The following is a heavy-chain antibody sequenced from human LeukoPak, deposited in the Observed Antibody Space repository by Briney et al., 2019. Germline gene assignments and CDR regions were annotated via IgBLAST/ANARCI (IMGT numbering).Heavy chain of an antibody. D-gene: IGHD1-7*01. J-gene: IGHJ4*02. V-gene: IGHV5-51*01. Sequence: GESLKISCRGSGYSFTSYWIGWVRQMPGKGLEWIGLIYPGDSDTRYSPSFQGQVTLSVEKSINTAYLQWSSLKASDTAIYYCARIGHDWNYAFDYWGQGTLVTVSS. CDR1: GYSFTSYW. CDR2: IYPGDSDT. CDR3: ARIGHDWNYAFDY.